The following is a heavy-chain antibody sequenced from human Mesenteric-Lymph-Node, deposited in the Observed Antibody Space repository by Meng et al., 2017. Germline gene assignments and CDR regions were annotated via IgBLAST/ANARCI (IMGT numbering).Heavy chain of an antibody. D-gene: IGHD1/OR15-1a*01. CDR2: INHSGST. CDR3: ASRTEFGYFDY. Sequence: SETLSLTCAVYGGSFSGYYWSWIRQPPGKGLEWIGEINHSGSTNYNPSLKSRVTISVDTSKNQFSLKLSSVTAADTVVYYCASRTEFGYFDYWGQGTLVTVSS. CDR1: GGSFSGYY. V-gene: IGHV4-34*01. J-gene: IGHJ4*02.